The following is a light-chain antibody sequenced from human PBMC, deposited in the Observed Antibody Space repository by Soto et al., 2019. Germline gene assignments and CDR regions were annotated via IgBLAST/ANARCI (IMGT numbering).Light chain of an antibody. CDR1: QSVSSSF. J-gene: IGKJ1*01. CDR3: QQNASLLWT. Sequence: EIMLTQSPGTLSLSPGERATLSCRASQSVSSSFLAWYQQKPGQAPRLLIYGASIRATGIPDKFSGSGSGTDFTVTISMAEPEDFAMYLWQQNASLLWTFVQRKKVKIK. CDR2: GAS. V-gene: IGKV3-20*01.